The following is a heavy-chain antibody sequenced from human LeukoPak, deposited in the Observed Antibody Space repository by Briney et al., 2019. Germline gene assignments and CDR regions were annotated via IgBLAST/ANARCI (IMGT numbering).Heavy chain of an antibody. Sequence: PSETLSLTCTVSGGSISSGDYYWSWIRQPPGKGLEWIGYIYYSGSTYYNPSLKSRVTISVDTSKNQFSLKLSSVTAADTAVYYCARASVRTIFGVVISDYYYYGMDVWGQGTTVTVSS. D-gene: IGHD3-3*01. CDR2: IYYSGST. CDR1: GGSISSGDYY. CDR3: ARASVRTIFGVVISDYYYYGMDV. J-gene: IGHJ6*02. V-gene: IGHV4-30-4*01.